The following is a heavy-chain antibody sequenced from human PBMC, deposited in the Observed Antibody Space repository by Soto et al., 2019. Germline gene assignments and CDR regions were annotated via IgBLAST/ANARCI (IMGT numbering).Heavy chain of an antibody. CDR2: IIPLFATA. D-gene: IGHD3-3*01. CDR1: GDTFSSYA. V-gene: IGHV1-69*06. J-gene: IGHJ5*02. CDR3: ARTDFWSGFSNGFDP. Sequence: VASVKVSCKASGDTFSSYAISWVRQAPGQGLEWMGGIIPLFATANYAQKFQGRVTITADKSTSTAYMELSSLRSKDTAVYYCARTDFWSGFSNGFDPWGQGTLVTVSS.